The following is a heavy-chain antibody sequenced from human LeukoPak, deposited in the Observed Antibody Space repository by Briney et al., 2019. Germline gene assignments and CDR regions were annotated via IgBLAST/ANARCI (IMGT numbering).Heavy chain of an antibody. CDR1: GGTFSSYA. CDR2: IIPIFGTA. Sequence: RASVKVSCKASGGTFSSYAISWVRQAPGQGLEWMGGIIPIFGTANYAQKFQGRVTITADKSTSTAYMELSSLRSEDTAVYYCARGRYCSGGSCYDYWGQGTLVTVSS. D-gene: IGHD2-15*01. J-gene: IGHJ4*02. V-gene: IGHV1-69*06. CDR3: ARGRYCSGGSCYDY.